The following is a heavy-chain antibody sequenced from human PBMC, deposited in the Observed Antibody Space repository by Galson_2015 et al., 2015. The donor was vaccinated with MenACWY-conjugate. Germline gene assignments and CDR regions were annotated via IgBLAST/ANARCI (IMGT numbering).Heavy chain of an antibody. D-gene: IGHD1-26*01. CDR3: ARGPRGQLPGVDFDY. Sequence: SLRLSCAASGFTLSSYWMSWARQAPGKGLEWVASIKQDGKNKEYWDSVKGRFTISRDNARNSLYLQMNSLRAEDTAIYYCARGPRGQLPGVDFDYWGQGTLVTVSS. CDR1: GFTLSSYW. V-gene: IGHV3-7*03. CDR2: IKQDGKNK. J-gene: IGHJ4*02.